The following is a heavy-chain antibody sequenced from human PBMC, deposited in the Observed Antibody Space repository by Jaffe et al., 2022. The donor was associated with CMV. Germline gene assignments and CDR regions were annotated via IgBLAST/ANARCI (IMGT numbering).Heavy chain of an antibody. V-gene: IGHV5-10-1*03. CDR3: ARLQLSSIGYYFDS. CDR2: LDPSDSYT. J-gene: IGHJ4*02. D-gene: IGHD3-10*02. CDR1: GYSFTSHW. Sequence: EVQLVQSAAEVKKPGESLRISCKGSGYSFTSHWISWVRQMPGKGLEWMGRLDPSDSYTIYGPSFQGHVTISADKSISTASLQWSSLKASDTAMYFCARLQLSSIGYYFDSWGQGTLVTVSS.